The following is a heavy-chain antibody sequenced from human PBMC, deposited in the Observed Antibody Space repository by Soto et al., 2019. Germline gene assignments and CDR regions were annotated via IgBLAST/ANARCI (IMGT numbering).Heavy chain of an antibody. CDR3: TTGRYGIGQQLVHLYYYGMDV. CDR1: GFTFSNAW. V-gene: IGHV3-15*07. CDR2: IKSKTDGGTT. Sequence: GGSLRLSCAASGFTFSNAWMNWVRQAPGKGLEWVGRIKSKTDGGTTDYAAPVKGRFTISRDDSKNTLYLQMNSLKTEDTAVYYCTTGRYGIGQQLVHLYYYGMDVWGQGTTVTVSS. J-gene: IGHJ6*02. D-gene: IGHD6-13*01.